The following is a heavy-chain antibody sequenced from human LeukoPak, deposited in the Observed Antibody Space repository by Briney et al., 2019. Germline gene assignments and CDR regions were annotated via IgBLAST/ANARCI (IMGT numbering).Heavy chain of an antibody. V-gene: IGHV4-39*01. CDR1: GGSISSSSYY. J-gene: IGHJ4*02. CDR3: AGSLNPYYFDY. Sequence: QPSETLSLTCTVSGGSISSSSYYWGWIRQPPGKGLEWIGSIYYSGSTYYNPSLKSRVTISVDTSKNQFSLKLSSVTAADTAVYYCAGSLNPYYFDYWGQGTLVTVSS. CDR2: IYYSGST.